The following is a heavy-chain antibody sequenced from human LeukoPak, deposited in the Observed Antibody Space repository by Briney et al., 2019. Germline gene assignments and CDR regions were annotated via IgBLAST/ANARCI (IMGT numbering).Heavy chain of an antibody. CDR1: GGSISSYY. CDR2: IYYSGST. V-gene: IGHV4-59*01. J-gene: IGHJ4*02. CDR3: ARGLGYCSSTSCYRARYFDY. D-gene: IGHD2-2*02. Sequence: SETLSLTCTVSGGSISSYYWSWIRQPPGKGLEWIGYIYYSGSTNYNPSLKSRVTISVDTSKNQFSLKLSSVTAADTAVYYCARGLGYCSSTSCYRARYFDYWGQGTLVTVSS.